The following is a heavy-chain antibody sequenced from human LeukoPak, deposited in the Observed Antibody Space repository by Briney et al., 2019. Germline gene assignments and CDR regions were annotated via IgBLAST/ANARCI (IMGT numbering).Heavy chain of an antibody. J-gene: IGHJ4*02. D-gene: IGHD3-10*01. Sequence: SETLSLTCTVSGGSISSSSYYWGWIRQPPGKGLEWIGSIYYSGSTYYNPSLKSRVTISVDTSKNQFSLKLSSVTAADTAVYYCAREGYYGSGSSRHYDYWGQGTLVTVSS. CDR3: AREGYYGSGSSRHYDY. V-gene: IGHV4-39*07. CDR2: IYYSGST. CDR1: GGSISSSSYY.